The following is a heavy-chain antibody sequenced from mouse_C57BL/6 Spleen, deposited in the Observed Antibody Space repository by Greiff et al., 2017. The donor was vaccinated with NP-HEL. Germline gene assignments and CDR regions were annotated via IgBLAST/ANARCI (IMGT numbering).Heavy chain of an antibody. V-gene: IGHV5-16*01. Sequence: EVMLVESEGGLVQPGSSMKLSCTASGFTFSDYYMAWVRQVPEKGLEWVANINYDGSSTYYLDSLKSRFIISRDNAKNILYLQMSSLKSEDTATYYCARGDYEYWYFDVWGTGTTVTVSS. J-gene: IGHJ1*03. D-gene: IGHD2-4*01. CDR2: INYDGSST. CDR3: ARGDYEYWYFDV. CDR1: GFTFSDYY.